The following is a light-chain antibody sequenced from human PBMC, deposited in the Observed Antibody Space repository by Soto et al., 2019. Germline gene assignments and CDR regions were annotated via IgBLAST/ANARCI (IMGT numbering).Light chain of an antibody. J-gene: IGKJ1*01. Sequence: EIVLTQSPDTLSLSPGERATLSCRASQSVSSSYLAWYQQKPGQAPRLLIYGASSRATGIPDRFSGSGSGTDFTLTISRLEPEDFAVXXXQQYDSSPLTFGQGTKVEIK. CDR3: QQYDSSPLT. V-gene: IGKV3-20*01. CDR2: GAS. CDR1: QSVSSSY.